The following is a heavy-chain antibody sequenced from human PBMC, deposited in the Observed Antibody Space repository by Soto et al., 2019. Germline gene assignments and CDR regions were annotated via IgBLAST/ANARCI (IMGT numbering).Heavy chain of an antibody. V-gene: IGHV1-58*01. J-gene: IGHJ6*04. D-gene: IGHD4-17*01. Sequence: GASVKVSCKASGFTFTSSAVQWVRQARGQRLEWIGWIVVGSGNTNYAQKFQERVTITRDMSTSTAYMELSSLRSEDTAVYYCAAIWAVTTYDPDFGMDVWGKGTTVTVSS. CDR1: GFTFTSSA. CDR2: IVVGSGNT. CDR3: AAIWAVTTYDPDFGMDV.